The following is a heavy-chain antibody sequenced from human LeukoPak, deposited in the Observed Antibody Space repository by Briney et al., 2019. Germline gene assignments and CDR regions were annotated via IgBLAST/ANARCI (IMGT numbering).Heavy chain of an antibody. CDR2: INAGNNKT. CDR3: ARGKPATARNWFDP. V-gene: IGHV1-3*01. J-gene: IGHJ5*02. Sequence: ASVKVSCKASGYTFTSYSMHWVRQAPGQGLEWMGWINAGNNKTKYSQKFQGRVTITRDTSASTAYLELSSLRSEDTAVYYCARGKPATARNWFDPWGQGTLVTVSS. CDR1: GYTFTSYS. D-gene: IGHD2-21*02.